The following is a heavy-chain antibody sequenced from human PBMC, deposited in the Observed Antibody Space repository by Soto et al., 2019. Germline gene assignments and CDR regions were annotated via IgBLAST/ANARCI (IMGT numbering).Heavy chain of an antibody. CDR1: GYIVTSFG. CDR3: ARGGGAYDV. V-gene: IGHV1-18*01. J-gene: IGHJ3*01. Sequence: VQSGAEVKKPGATVKVSCKASGYIVTSFGINWVRQAPGQGLEWMGCISEYGDSNYSEKLQDRVSLTTDTYTNTAYMELRSLWSDDTGVYYCARGGGAYDVWGQGTKITVSS. CDR2: ISEYGDS.